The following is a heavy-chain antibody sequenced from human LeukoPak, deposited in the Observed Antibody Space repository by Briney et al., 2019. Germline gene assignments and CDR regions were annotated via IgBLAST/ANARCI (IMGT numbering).Heavy chain of an antibody. Sequence: GGSLRLSCAASEFTLRGNSIHWVRQAPGKGLEWLGVMSRDGSKTYYADSVKGRFTISRETSENTVFLHMNSLRPEDTAVYYCARVTLGYSAYEDQVLVYYFDYWGQGTLVTVSS. D-gene: IGHD5-12*01. V-gene: IGHV3-30*04. J-gene: IGHJ4*02. CDR2: MSRDGSKT. CDR1: EFTLRGNS. CDR3: ARVTLGYSAYEDQVLVYYFDY.